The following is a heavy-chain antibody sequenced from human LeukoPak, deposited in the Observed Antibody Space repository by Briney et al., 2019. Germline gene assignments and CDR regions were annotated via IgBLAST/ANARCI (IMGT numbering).Heavy chain of an antibody. CDR1: GFTFSSYA. D-gene: IGHD3-16*02. CDR3: TLRLGELSPGTFDY. V-gene: IGHV3-23*01. Sequence: GGSLRLSCAASGFTFSSYAMSWVRQAPGKGLEWVSAISGGGGSTYYADSVKGRFTISRDNSKNTLYLQMNSLRAEDTAVYYCTLRLGELSPGTFDYWGQGTLVTVSS. J-gene: IGHJ4*02. CDR2: ISGGGGST.